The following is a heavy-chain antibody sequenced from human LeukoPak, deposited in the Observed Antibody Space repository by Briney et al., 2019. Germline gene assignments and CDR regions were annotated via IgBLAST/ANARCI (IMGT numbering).Heavy chain of an antibody. CDR3: ARYIGDVVITPDY. CDR1: GXSLTXXX. CDR2: IYPGDSDT. V-gene: IGHV5-51*01. J-gene: IGHJ4*02. Sequence: GESLXISCKGSGXSLTXXXXXWVRQMPGXXXXXXGIIYPGDSDTRYSPSFQGQVTISADKSISTAYLQWSSLKASDTAMYYCARYIGDVVITPDYWGQGTLVTVSS. D-gene: IGHD3-22*01.